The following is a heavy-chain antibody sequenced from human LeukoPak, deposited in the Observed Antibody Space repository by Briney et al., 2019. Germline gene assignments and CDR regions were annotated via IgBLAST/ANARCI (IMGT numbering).Heavy chain of an antibody. Sequence: ASVKVSCKASGYTFTGYYMHWVRQAPGQGLEWMGWINPNSGGRNYAQKFQGRVTMTRDTSISTAYMGLTRLRSDDTAVYYCTRDDYGDLDYWGQGTLVTVSS. J-gene: IGHJ4*02. CDR1: GYTFTGYY. D-gene: IGHD4-17*01. CDR3: TRDDYGDLDY. V-gene: IGHV1-2*02. CDR2: INPNSGGR.